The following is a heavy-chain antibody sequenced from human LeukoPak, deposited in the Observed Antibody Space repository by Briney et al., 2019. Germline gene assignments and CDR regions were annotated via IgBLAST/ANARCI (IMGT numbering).Heavy chain of an antibody. V-gene: IGHV1-46*01. Sequence: GASVKVSCKASGYTFTSYYMHWVRQAPGQGLEWMGIINPSGGSTNYAQKFQGRVTMTRDMSTSTVYMELSSLRSEDTAMYYCARALPHRRLMDTTMEQHWLDPWGQGTLVTVSS. CDR2: INPSGGST. CDR3: ARALPHRRLMDTTMEQHWLDP. D-gene: IGHD5-18*01. CDR1: GYTFTSYY. J-gene: IGHJ5*02.